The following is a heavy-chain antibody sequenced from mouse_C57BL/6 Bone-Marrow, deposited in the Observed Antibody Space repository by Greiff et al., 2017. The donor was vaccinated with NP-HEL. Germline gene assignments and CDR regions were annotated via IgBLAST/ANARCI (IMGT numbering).Heavy chain of an antibody. D-gene: IGHD1-1*01. CDR3: ARNLNYGSSHYYAMDY. CDR1: GYTFTDYN. J-gene: IGHJ4*01. Sequence: EVQLQQSGPELVKPGASVKMSCKASGYTFTDYNMHWVKQSHGKSLEWIGYINPNNGGTSYNQKFKGKATLTVNKSSSTAYMELRSLTSEDSAVYYCARNLNYGSSHYYAMDYWGQGTSVTVSS. CDR2: INPNNGGT. V-gene: IGHV1-22*01.